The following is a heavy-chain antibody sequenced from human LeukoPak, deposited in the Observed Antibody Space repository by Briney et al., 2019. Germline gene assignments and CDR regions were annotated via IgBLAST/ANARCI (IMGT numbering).Heavy chain of an antibody. CDR3: VRGRRAYYDFWSGYLNP. Sequence: PGGSLRLSCAASGFTFSNAWMSWIRQPPGKGLEWVGEINHSGSTNYNPSLKSRVTISVDTSKNQFSLKLSSVTAADTAVYYCVRGRRAYYDFWSGYLNPWGQGTLVTVSS. J-gene: IGHJ5*02. CDR1: GFTFSNAW. D-gene: IGHD3-3*01. CDR2: INHSGST. V-gene: IGHV4-34*01.